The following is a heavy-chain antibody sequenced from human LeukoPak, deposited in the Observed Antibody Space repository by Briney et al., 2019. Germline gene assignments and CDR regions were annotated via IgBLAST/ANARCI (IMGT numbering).Heavy chain of an antibody. V-gene: IGHV4-59*01. Sequence: SETLSLTCTVSGGSISSYYWSWIRQPPGKGLEWIGYIYYSGSTNYNPSLKSRVTISVDTSKNQFSLKLSSVTAADTAVYYCARDTYGMDVWGQGTTVTVSS. CDR1: GGSISSYY. CDR3: ARDTYGMDV. J-gene: IGHJ6*02. CDR2: IYYSGST.